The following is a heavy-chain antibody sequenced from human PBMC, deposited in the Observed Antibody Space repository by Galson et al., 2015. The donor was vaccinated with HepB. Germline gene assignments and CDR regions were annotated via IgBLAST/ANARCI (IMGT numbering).Heavy chain of an antibody. D-gene: IGHD3-16*01. CDR2: IRPGGAK. Sequence: SLRLSCAASGFSFMSHSMNWVRHSPGKGLEWLADIRPGGAKDFAASARGRVTVSRDNAKKSKYLHMSSLRVEDTAVYYCARNPASYDYYNMDVWGQGTTVTVSS. CDR1: GFSFMSHS. V-gene: IGHV3-48*01. CDR3: ARNPASYDYYNMDV. J-gene: IGHJ6*02.